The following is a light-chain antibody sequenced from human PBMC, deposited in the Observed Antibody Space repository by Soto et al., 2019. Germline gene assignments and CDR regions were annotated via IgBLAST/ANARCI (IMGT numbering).Light chain of an antibody. CDR1: QSVSSN. CDR2: GAS. CDR3: QQYNNWPPLT. J-gene: IGKJ4*01. V-gene: IGKV3-15*01. Sequence: EIVMTQSPATLSVSPGERATLSCRASQSVSSNLAWYQQKPGQGPRLLIYGASTRATGIPDRFSGSGSGTEFTLTISSLHSEDFAVYYCQQYNNWPPLTFGGGTKVEIK.